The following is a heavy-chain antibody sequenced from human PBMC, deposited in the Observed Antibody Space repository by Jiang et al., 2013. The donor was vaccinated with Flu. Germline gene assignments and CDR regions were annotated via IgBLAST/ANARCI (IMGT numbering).Heavy chain of an antibody. CDR2: IYPGGNT. Sequence: SGPGLVEPSETLSLTCTVSGDSISGYYWSWIRQPPGKGLEWIGYIYPGGNTNYNPSLRSRVTISVDKSKKYFSLKLTSVTAADTAVYYCARTYGSPAGDFDVWGQGTMVFVSS. CDR1: GDSISGYY. CDR3: ARTYGSPAGDFDV. D-gene: IGHD3-16*01. V-gene: IGHV4-4*09. J-gene: IGHJ3*01.